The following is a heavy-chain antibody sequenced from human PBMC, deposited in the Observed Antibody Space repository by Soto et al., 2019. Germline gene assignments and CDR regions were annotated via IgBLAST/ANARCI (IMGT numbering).Heavy chain of an antibody. Sequence: GGSLRLSCAASGFTFSSYAMSWVRQAPGKGLEWVSAISGSGGSTYYADSVKGRFTISRDNSKNTLYLQMNSLRAEDTAVYYCAKAEPGYYYDSSGYYYPFDYWGQGTLVTVSS. CDR1: GFTFSSYA. D-gene: IGHD3-22*01. J-gene: IGHJ4*02. CDR3: AKAEPGYYYDSSGYYYPFDY. V-gene: IGHV3-23*01. CDR2: ISGSGGST.